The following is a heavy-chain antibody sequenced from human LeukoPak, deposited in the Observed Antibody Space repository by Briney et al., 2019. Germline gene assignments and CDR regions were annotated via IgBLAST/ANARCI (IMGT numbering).Heavy chain of an antibody. J-gene: IGHJ3*02. Sequence: GESLQISCKGSGYSFTSYWVAWVRQMPGKGLEWMGIIYPGDSDTRYSPSFEGQVTISADKSISTAYLQWSNLKASDTAIYYCARPMEQKRGDAFDIWGQGTMVTVSS. V-gene: IGHV5-51*01. CDR1: GYSFTSYW. D-gene: IGHD1/OR15-1a*01. CDR2: IYPGDSDT. CDR3: ARPMEQKRGDAFDI.